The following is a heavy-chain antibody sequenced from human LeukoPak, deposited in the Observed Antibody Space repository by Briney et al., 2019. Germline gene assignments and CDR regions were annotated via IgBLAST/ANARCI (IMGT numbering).Heavy chain of an antibody. CDR2: ISSSGGTT. CDR3: ARSNYYTVDV. J-gene: IGHJ6*02. CDR1: RFTSSGYY. Sequence: GGSLRLSCAASRFTSSGYYMTWIRQPPGKGPEWISYISSSGGTTTYVDSVRGRFTISRDNAKNSLYLQMNSLRADDTAVYYCARSNYYTVDVWGQGTAVTVSS. V-gene: IGHV3-11*01.